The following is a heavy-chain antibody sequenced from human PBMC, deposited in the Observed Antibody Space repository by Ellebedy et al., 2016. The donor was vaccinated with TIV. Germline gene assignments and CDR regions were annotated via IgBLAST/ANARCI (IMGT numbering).Heavy chain of an antibody. CDR2: ISGSGGST. J-gene: IGHJ4*02. V-gene: IGHV3-23*01. CDR3: AKDDYYDSSGYFDY. D-gene: IGHD3-22*01. CDR1: GFTFSSYA. Sequence: PGGSLRLSCAASGFTFSSYAMSWVRQAPGKGLEWVSAISGSGGSTYYADSVKGRFTISRDKSKNTLYLQMNSLRAEDTAVDYGAKDDYYDSSGYFDYWGQGTLVTVSS.